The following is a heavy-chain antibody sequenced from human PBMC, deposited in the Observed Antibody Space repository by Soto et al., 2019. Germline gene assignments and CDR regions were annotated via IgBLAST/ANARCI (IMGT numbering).Heavy chain of an antibody. D-gene: IGHD5-18*01. CDR2: IYYSGST. CDR3: ARDPGYSYGDVEPDP. V-gene: IGHV4-30-4*01. J-gene: IGHJ5*02. CDR1: GGSISSGDYY. Sequence: KPSETLSLTCTVSGGSISSGDYYWSWIRQPPGKGLEWIGYIYYSGSTYYNPSLKSRVTISVDTSKNQFSLKLSSVTAADTAVYYCARDPGYSYGDVEPDPWGQGTLVTVSS.